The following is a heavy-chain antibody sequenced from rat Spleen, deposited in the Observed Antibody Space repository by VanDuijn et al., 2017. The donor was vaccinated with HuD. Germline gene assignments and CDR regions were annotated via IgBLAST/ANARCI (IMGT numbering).Heavy chain of an antibody. CDR3: TRVRQLGYWYFDF. V-gene: IGHV5-20*01. D-gene: IGHD1-12*01. Sequence: EVQLVESGGGLVQPGRSLKLSCAASGFTFSDYYMAWVRQAPTKGLEWVASISYDGGSTYYRDSVKGRFTISRDNAKSSLYLQMDSLRSEDTATYYCTRVRQLGYWYFDFWGPGTMVTVSS. J-gene: IGHJ1*01. CDR2: ISYDGGST. CDR1: GFTFSDYY.